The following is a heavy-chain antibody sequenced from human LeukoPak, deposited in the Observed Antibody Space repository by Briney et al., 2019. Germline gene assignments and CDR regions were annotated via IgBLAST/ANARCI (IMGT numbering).Heavy chain of an antibody. CDR2: ITSGTTYI. CDR1: GFTFSDYN. J-gene: IGHJ4*02. Sequence: GGSLRLTCAASGFTFSDYNMNWVRQSPEKGLEWVSSITSGTTYIYYADSVRGRFTLSRDNAKNSLYLQMNSLRAEDTAVYYCARWPYSSSYYFDYWGQGTLVTVSS. D-gene: IGHD6-6*01. V-gene: IGHV3-21*01. CDR3: ARWPYSSSYYFDY.